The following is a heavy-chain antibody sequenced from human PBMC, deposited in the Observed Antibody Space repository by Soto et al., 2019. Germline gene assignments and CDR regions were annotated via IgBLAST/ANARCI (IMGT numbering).Heavy chain of an antibody. CDR2: INIHKGNA. CDR3: ARVGAYPSSGTGYMAYFDY. Sequence: QVQLVQSGAEVKKPGASLQVSCRASGYTFTSYGIAWVRQAPGQGLEWLGWINIHKGNANFAQKVRGRGTMTKDTSTSTAYMELTSLTSEDTAVYYCARVGAYPSSGTGYMAYFDYWGQGTLVIVSS. J-gene: IGHJ4*02. V-gene: IGHV1-18*01. CDR1: GYTFTSYG. D-gene: IGHD2-8*02.